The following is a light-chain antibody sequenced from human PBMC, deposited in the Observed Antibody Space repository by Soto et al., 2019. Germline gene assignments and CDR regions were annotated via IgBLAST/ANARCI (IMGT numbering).Light chain of an antibody. CDR2: DAS. V-gene: IGKV3-11*01. CDR3: QHRAAWPIT. CDR1: QSVRNH. J-gene: IGKJ4*01. Sequence: PGQRATLSCRTSQSVRNHLVWYQQKPGQAPRLLIYDASNRATGIPARFSGSGSGTDFTLTISSLEPEDFAVYYCQHRAAWPITFGGGTKVEVK.